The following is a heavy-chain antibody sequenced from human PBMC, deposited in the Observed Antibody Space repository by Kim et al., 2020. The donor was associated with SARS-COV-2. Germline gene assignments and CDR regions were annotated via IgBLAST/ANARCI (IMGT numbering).Heavy chain of an antibody. J-gene: IGHJ4*02. CDR2: IYWDDDK. D-gene: IGHD4-17*01. V-gene: IGHV2-5*02. Sequence: SGPTLVNPTQTLTLTCTFSGFSLSTSGVGVGWIRQPPGKALEWLALIYWDDDKRYSPSLKSRLTITKDTSKNQVVLTMTNMDPVDTATYYCAHRPRKRLRHYGEYYFDYWGEGTLVTVSS. CDR3: AHRPRKRLRHYGEYYFDY. CDR1: GFSLSTSGVG.